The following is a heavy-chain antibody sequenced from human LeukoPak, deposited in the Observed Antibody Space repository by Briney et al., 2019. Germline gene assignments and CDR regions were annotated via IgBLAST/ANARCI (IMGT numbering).Heavy chain of an antibody. Sequence: KTSETLSLTCTVSGDSFSYFYWSWIRQPPGKGLEWIGYIYNSGSTNYNPSLKSRVTISLDTSKNQFSLKLSSVTAADTAVYYCAGGVVAAAGRTFDFWGQGTLVTVSS. CDR2: IYNSGST. CDR1: GDSFSYFY. D-gene: IGHD6-13*01. V-gene: IGHV4-59*01. J-gene: IGHJ4*02. CDR3: AGGVVAAAGRTFDF.